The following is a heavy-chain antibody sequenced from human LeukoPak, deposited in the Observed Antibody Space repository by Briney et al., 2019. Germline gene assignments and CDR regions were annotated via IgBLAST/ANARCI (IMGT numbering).Heavy chain of an antibody. CDR2: IYSGGST. CDR1: GFTVSSNY. V-gene: IGHV3-53*01. CDR3: ARENGGGYFDY. D-gene: IGHD2-15*01. J-gene: IGHJ4*02. Sequence: PGGSLRLSCAASGFTVSSNYMSWVRQAPGKGLEWVSVIYSGGSTYYADSVKGRFTISRDISKNTLYLQMNSLRAEDTAVYYCARENGGGYFDYWGQGTLVTVSS.